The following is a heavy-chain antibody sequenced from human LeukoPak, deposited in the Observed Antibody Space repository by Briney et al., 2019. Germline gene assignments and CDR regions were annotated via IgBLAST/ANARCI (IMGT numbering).Heavy chain of an antibody. Sequence: SETLSLTCTVSGGSVSSGSYYWSWIRQPPGKGLEWIGYIYYSGSTNYNPSLKSRVTISVDTSKNQFSLKLSSVTAADTAVYYCARASPPLGMDVWGQGTTVTVSS. V-gene: IGHV4-61*01. CDR2: IYYSGST. CDR3: ARASPPLGMDV. J-gene: IGHJ6*02. CDR1: GGSVSSGSYY.